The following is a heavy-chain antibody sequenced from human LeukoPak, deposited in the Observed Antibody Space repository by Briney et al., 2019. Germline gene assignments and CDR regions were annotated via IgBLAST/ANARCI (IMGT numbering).Heavy chain of an antibody. J-gene: IGHJ4*02. D-gene: IGHD3-10*01. CDR1: GGSISSYY. Sequence: PSETLSLTCTVSGGSISSYYWSWIRQPPGKGLEWIGYIYYSGSTNYNPSLKSRVTISVDTSKNQFSLKLSSVTAADTAVYYCARLEGMYYYGSGSYAFDYWGQGTLVSVSS. V-gene: IGHV4-59*08. CDR3: ARLEGMYYYGSGSYAFDY. CDR2: IYYSGST.